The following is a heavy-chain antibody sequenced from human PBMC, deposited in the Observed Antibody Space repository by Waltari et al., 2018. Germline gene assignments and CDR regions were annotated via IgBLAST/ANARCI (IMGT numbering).Heavy chain of an antibody. D-gene: IGHD7-27*01. Sequence: HVQLVQSGAEVKKTGAAVKVSCKASGDSCGGYGVSGVRRAPGQGLEWMGVIIPMFGIPEYSQKFQDRLTITADESTNTAYMELSGLSSEDTAIYYCARHELGISQYYYNMYVWGQGTTVTISS. J-gene: IGHJ6*03. V-gene: IGHV1-69*12. CDR3: ARHELGISQYYYNMYV. CDR1: GDSCGGYG. CDR2: IIPMFGIP.